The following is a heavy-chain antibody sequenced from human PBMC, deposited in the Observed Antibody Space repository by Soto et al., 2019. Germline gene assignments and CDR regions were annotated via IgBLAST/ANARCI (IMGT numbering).Heavy chain of an antibody. J-gene: IGHJ5*02. Sequence: SQTLSLTCAISGDSVSSNSAAWNWIRQSPSRGLEWLGRTYYRSKWYNDYAVSVKSRITINPDTSKNQFSLQLNSVTPGDTAVYFCGREGDSSNPTENWFDPWGQGTLVTVSS. CDR3: GREGDSSNPTENWFDP. CDR1: GDSVSSNSAA. CDR2: TYYRSKWYN. V-gene: IGHV6-1*01. D-gene: IGHD6-13*01.